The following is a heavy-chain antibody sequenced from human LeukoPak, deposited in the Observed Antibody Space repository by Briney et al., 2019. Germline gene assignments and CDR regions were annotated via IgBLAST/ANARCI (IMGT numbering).Heavy chain of an antibody. V-gene: IGHV1-69*17. Sequence: SVKVSCKASGGTFSSYAISWVRQALGQGLEWMLGIIPIFDIANYSQKFQGRVTIIADKSTNTAQLVLQSLLSEDTAVYCCARDSDCRGGSCFPYFDYWGQGTLGTGSS. CDR1: GGTFSSYA. J-gene: IGHJ4*02. CDR3: ARDSDCRGGSCFPYFDY. CDR2: IIPIFDIA. D-gene: IGHD2-15*01.